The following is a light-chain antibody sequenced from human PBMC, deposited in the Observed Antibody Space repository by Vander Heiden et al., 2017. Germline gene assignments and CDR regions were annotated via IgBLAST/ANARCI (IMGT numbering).Light chain of an antibody. V-gene: IGLV2-18*02. J-gene: IGLJ1*01. CDR1: SSDVGSYIR. CDR2: EVS. CDR3: SSFTGSSTPIV. Sequence: QSALTQPPSVSESPGQSVTISCTGTSSDVGSYIRVAWYQQPPGTAPKLLIYEVSNRPSGVPDRFSGSKSGNTASLTISGLQAVDEADYYCSSFTGSSTPIVFGTGTRVTVL.